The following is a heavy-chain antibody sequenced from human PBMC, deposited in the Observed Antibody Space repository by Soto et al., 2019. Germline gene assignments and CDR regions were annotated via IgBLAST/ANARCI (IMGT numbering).Heavy chain of an antibody. V-gene: IGHV1-69*13. CDR2: IIPIFGTA. D-gene: IGHD5-18*01. CDR3: ARDLTKGIQTFDP. CDR1: GGTFSSYA. Sequence: ASVKVSFKASGGTFSSYAISWVRQAPGQGLEWMGGIIPIFGTANYAQKFQGRVTITADESTSTAYMGLSSLRSEDTAVYYCARDLTKGIQTFDPWGQGTLVTVSS. J-gene: IGHJ5*02.